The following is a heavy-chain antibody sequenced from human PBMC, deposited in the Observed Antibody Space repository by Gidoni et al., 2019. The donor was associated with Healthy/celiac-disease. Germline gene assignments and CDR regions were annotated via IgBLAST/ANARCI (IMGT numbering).Heavy chain of an antibody. V-gene: IGHV4-31*03. CDR1: GGSIRSGGYY. CDR2: IYYSGST. CDR3: ARSPCSGGSCYPNNWFDP. J-gene: IGHJ5*02. Sequence: QVQLQESGPGLVKPSQTLSLTCPVSGGSIRSGGYYWSWIRQHPGKGLEWIGYIYYSGSTYYNPSLKSRVTISVDTSKNQFSLKLSSVTAADTAVYYCARSPCSGGSCYPNNWFDPWGQGTLVTVSS. D-gene: IGHD2-15*01.